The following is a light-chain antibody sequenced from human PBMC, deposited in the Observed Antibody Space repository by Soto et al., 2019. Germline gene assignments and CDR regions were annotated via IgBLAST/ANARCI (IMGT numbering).Light chain of an antibody. V-gene: IGKV1-5*01. CDR2: DAS. CDR3: KQYNSYLWT. J-gene: IGKJ1*01. Sequence: DIQMTQSPSTLSASVGDRVTITCRASQSISSWLAWYQQKPGKAPKLLIYDASSLESGVPSRFSGSGSGTEFALTISSLQPDDFATYYCKQYNSYLWTFGQGTKV. CDR1: QSISSW.